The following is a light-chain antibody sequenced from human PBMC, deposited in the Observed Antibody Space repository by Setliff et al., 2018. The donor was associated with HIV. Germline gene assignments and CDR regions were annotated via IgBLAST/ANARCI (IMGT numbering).Light chain of an antibody. J-gene: IGLJ1*01. CDR1: SSDVGGYNY. CDR3: SSYAITNTLP. CDR2: EVR. Sequence: ALTQPASVSGSPGQSITISCTGTSSDVGGYNYVSWYQQHPGKAPKLIIYEVRNRPSGVSNRFSGSKSDNTASLTISGLQAEDEADYYCSSYAITNTLPFGTGTKVTVL. V-gene: IGLV2-14*01.